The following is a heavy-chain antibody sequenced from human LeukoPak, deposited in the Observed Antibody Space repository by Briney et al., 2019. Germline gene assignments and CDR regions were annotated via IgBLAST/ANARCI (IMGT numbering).Heavy chain of an antibody. CDR1: GYTFTSYG. CDR3: ARDRPYSSGWNGLDAFDI. D-gene: IGHD6-19*01. J-gene: IGHJ3*02. Sequence: ASVKVSCKASGYTFTSYGISWVRQAPGQGLEWMGWISAYNGNTNYAQKLQGRVTMTTDTSTSTAYMELRSLRSDDTAVYYCARDRPYSSGWNGLDAFDIWGQGTMVTVSS. V-gene: IGHV1-18*01. CDR2: ISAYNGNT.